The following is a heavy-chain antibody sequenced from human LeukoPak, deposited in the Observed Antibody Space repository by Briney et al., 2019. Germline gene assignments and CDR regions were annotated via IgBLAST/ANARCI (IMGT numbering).Heavy chain of an antibody. Sequence: GESLKISCKGSGYTFTSYWIGWVRQMPGKGLEWMGIIYPGASDTRYSPSFQGQVTISADKSISTAYLQWSSLKASDTAMYYCARVGTYCSGGSCSFDYYYYYMDVWGKGTTVTVSS. J-gene: IGHJ6*03. CDR2: IYPGASDT. CDR3: ARVGTYCSGGSCSFDYYYYYMDV. CDR1: GYTFTSYW. D-gene: IGHD2-15*01. V-gene: IGHV5-51*01.